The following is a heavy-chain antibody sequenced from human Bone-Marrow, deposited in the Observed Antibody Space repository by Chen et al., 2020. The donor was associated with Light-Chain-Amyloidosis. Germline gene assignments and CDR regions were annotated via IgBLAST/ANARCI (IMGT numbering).Heavy chain of an antibody. D-gene: IGHD3-3*01. J-gene: IGHJ6*02. V-gene: IGHV1-2*02. CDR3: ATVYQNDDCWGGSTSLYGMDV. Sequence: QVQLVQSGAEVKKPGASVKVSCKASGYTLTGYYLTRVRQAPGQGLEWMCWINPDSGATNDAQKFQGRVSLTRDTSVNTGYMELSRPRFDDTSVYYCATVYQNDDCWGGSTSLYGMDVWGQGTTVTVSS. CDR1: GYTLTGYY. CDR2: INPDSGAT.